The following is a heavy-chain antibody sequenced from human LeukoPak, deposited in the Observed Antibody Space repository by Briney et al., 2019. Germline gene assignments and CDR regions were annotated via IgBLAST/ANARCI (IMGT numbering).Heavy chain of an antibody. CDR3: ARDVGLRGGYYYYYMDV. Sequence: PGGSLRLSCAASGFTFSRYSMNWVRQAPGKGLEWVSSISSSSSYIYYADSVKGRFTISRDNAKNSLYLQMNSLRAEDTAVYYCARDVGLRGGYYYYYMDVWGKGTTVTVSS. V-gene: IGHV3-21*01. CDR1: GFTFSRYS. J-gene: IGHJ6*03. D-gene: IGHD1-26*01. CDR2: ISSSSSYI.